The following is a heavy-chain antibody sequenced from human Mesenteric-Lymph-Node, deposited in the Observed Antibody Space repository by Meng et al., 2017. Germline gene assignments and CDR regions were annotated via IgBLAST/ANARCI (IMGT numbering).Heavy chain of an antibody. CDR2: IYHSAGA. CDR3: VRVGSYDSSGYYFDH. V-gene: IGHV4-59*01. Sequence: GSLRLSCTVSGDSITTYYWSWIRQPPGKGLEWIGYIYHSAGANYNPSLKSRVTMSLDTSKNQFSLNLISVTAADTAVYYCVRVGSYDSSGYYFDHWGQGSLVTVSS. D-gene: IGHD3-22*01. CDR1: GDSITTYY. J-gene: IGHJ4*02.